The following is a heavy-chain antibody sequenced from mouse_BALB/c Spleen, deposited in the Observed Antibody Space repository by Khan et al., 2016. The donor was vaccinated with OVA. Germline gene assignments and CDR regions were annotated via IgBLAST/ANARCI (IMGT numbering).Heavy chain of an antibody. J-gene: IGHJ3*01. CDR3: ARNYDYDEGLAY. CDR1: GFSLTSYG. Sequence: VQLVESGPGLVQPSQSLSITCTVSGFSLTSYGVHWVRQSPGKGLEWLGVIWSVGSTDYNAASISRLNISKDNSKSQAFFKTNSLHANDTAIYYGARNYDYDEGLAYWGQGTLVTVSA. D-gene: IGHD2-4*01. CDR2: IWSVGST. V-gene: IGHV2-2*02.